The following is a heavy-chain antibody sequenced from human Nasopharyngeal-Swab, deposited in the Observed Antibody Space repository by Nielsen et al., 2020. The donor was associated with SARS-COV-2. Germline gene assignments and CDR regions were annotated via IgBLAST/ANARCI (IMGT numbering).Heavy chain of an antibody. CDR2: LSGGGSPT. CDR1: GFTFSNCA. Sequence: GVLKISCAASGFTFSNCAMTWVRQAPGKGLEWVSALSGGGSPTYYADSVKGRFTISRDNSKNTLYLQMNSLRAEDTAVYYCAKKLSGYYPFDSWGQGTLVTVSS. D-gene: IGHD3-22*01. CDR3: AKKLSGYYPFDS. J-gene: IGHJ4*02. V-gene: IGHV3-23*01.